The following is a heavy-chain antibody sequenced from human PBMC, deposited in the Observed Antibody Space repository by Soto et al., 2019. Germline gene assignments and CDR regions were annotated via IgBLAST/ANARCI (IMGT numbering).Heavy chain of an antibody. Sequence: APVKVSFKASGYTFTSYGISWVRQAPGQGLEWMGWISAYNGNTNYAQKLQGRVTMPTDTSTSTAYMEVRSLRSDDTAVYYCARERNHDIVTGFDPWGQGTLVTVSS. CDR2: ISAYNGNT. D-gene: IGHD3-9*01. CDR1: GYTFTSYG. CDR3: ARERNHDIVTGFDP. V-gene: IGHV1-18*01. J-gene: IGHJ5*02.